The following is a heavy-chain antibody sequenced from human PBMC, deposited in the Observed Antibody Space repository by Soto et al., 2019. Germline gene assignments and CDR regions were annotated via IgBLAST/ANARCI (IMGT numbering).Heavy chain of an antibody. V-gene: IGHV1-69*01. D-gene: IGHD6-19*01. Sequence: QVQLVQSGAEVKKPGSSVKVSCKASGGTFSSYAISWVRQAPGQGLEWMGGIIPIFGTANYAQKFQGRVTITADESTSTAYMELSSVRSEDTAWYYCASHPTGGQWLVRGWFDPWGQGTLVTVSS. CDR3: ASHPTGGQWLVRGWFDP. J-gene: IGHJ5*02. CDR1: GGTFSSYA. CDR2: IIPIFGTA.